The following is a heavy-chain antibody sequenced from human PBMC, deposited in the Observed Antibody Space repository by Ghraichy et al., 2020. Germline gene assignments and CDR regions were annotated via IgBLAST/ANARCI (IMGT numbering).Heavy chain of an antibody. D-gene: IGHD3-22*01. Sequence: SETLSLTCSVSGDSIISTSYNWGWIRQPPGKGLEWIGTFYYSGSTYYSPSLQSRVTISVDTSKNQFFLKLSSVTAADAAVYYCARHWYDSDWSGGNWFDPGGQGTLVTFSS. V-gene: IGHV4-39*01. CDR2: FYYSGST. CDR1: GDSIISTSYN. CDR3: ARHWYDSDWSGGNWFDP. J-gene: IGHJ5*02.